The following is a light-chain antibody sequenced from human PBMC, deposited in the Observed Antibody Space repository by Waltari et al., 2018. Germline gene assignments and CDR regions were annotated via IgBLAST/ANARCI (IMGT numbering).Light chain of an antibody. Sequence: DIQMTQSPSSLSASVGDSVTITCRASHDIGSSLAWYQHNPGKPPKLLIYAASTLQSGVPSRFSGSGSGTDFTLTILSLQPEDVATYYCQKFNRAPFTFGPGTKVDVQ. CDR1: HDIGSS. CDR3: QKFNRAPFT. CDR2: AAS. J-gene: IGKJ3*01. V-gene: IGKV1-27*01.